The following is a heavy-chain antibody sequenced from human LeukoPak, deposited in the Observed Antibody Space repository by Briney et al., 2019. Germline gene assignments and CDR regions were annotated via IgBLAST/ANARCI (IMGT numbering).Heavy chain of an antibody. Sequence: SETLSLTCTVSGGSISSSGYYWDWIRQPPGTGLEWSGAIYSAGNTYYTPSLKSRVTISVDTSKNQFSLKLSSVTAAATAVSYCSRHKGRSSFFDPWGQGTLVTVSS. CDR1: GGSISSSGYY. CDR3: SRHKGRSSFFDP. J-gene: IGHJ5*02. CDR2: IYSAGNT. D-gene: IGHD6-6*01. V-gene: IGHV4-39*01.